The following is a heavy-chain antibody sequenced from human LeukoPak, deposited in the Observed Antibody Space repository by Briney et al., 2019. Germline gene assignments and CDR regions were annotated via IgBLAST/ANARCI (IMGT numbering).Heavy chain of an antibody. CDR2: IYYSGST. D-gene: IGHD2/OR15-2a*01. CDR1: GGSISSGSYY. V-gene: IGHV4-61*01. J-gene: IGHJ4*02. CDR3: ASELKVGNTGYYFDY. Sequence: PSQTLSLTCTVSGGSISSGSYYWSWIRQPPGKGLEWIGYIYYSGSTNYNPSLKSRVTILVDMSKNQFSLKMSSVTAADTAVYYCASELKVGNTGYYFDYWGQGTLVTVSS.